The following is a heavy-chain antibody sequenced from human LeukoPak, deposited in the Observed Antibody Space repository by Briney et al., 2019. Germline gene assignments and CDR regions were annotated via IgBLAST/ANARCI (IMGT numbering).Heavy chain of an antibody. D-gene: IGHD2-2*01. CDR2: IYPGDSDT. CDR1: GYSFTSYW. V-gene: IGHV5-51*01. Sequence: LGESLKICCKGSGYSFTSYWIGCVRQMPGKVQEWVGIIYPGDSDTSYSPSFQGPVTISADKSIITAYLQSSSLKASDTAMYYCARHDYRYCSSTSCYDTTYYYYYYMDVWGKGITVTVSS. CDR3: ARHDYRYCSSTSCYDTTYYYYYYMDV. J-gene: IGHJ6*03.